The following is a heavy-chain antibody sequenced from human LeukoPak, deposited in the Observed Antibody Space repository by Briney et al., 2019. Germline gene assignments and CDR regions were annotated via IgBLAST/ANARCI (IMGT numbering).Heavy chain of an antibody. CDR1: GGSISSYY. D-gene: IGHD4-17*01. CDR3: ARLALYGVNDY. J-gene: IGHJ4*02. CDR2: IYYSGST. Sequence: SETLSLTCTVSGGSISSYYWSWIRQPPGKGLEWIGYIYYSGSTNYNPSLKSRVTISVDTSKNQFSLKLSSVTAADTAVYYCARLALYGVNDYWGQGTLVTVSS. V-gene: IGHV4-59*08.